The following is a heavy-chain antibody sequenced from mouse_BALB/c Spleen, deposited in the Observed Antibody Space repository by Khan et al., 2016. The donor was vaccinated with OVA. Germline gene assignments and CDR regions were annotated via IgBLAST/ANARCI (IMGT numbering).Heavy chain of an antibody. V-gene: IGHV3-8*02. CDR2: ISYSGTT. J-gene: IGHJ4*01. CDR3: TRCYDYDGGYVMDY. Sequence: VQLQQAGPSLVKLSQTLSLTCSVTGVSITSGYWNWIRKFPGNKLEYMGYISYSGTTYYNPSLKSRISITRDTSKNQYYLQLNSVTTEDTATYYCTRCYDYDGGYVMDYWGQGTSVTVSS. CDR1: GVSITSGY. D-gene: IGHD2-4*01.